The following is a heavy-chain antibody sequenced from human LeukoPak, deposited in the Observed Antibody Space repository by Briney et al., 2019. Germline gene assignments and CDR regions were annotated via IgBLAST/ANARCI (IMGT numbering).Heavy chain of an antibody. D-gene: IGHD6-13*01. Sequence: GGSLRLSCAASGFTFSNAWMNWVRQAPGKGLEWVSVIYSGGGTYYADSVKGRFTISRDNSKNTLYLQMNSLRAEDTAMYYCASLTGYSSSWYEFDYWGQGTLVTVSS. CDR1: GFTFSNAW. V-gene: IGHV3-53*01. CDR2: IYSGGGT. J-gene: IGHJ4*02. CDR3: ASLTGYSSSWYEFDY.